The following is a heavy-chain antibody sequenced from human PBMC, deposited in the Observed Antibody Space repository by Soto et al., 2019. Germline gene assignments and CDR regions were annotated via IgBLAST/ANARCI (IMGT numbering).Heavy chain of an antibody. V-gene: IGHV3-33*01. Sequence: GGSLRLSCAASGFTFSSYGMHWVRQAPGKGLEWVAVIWYDGSNKYYADSVKGRFTISRDNSKNTLYLQMNSLRAEDTAVYYCARGLLWFGEFHYWGQGTLVTVSS. CDR3: ARGLLWFGEFHY. D-gene: IGHD3-10*01. J-gene: IGHJ4*02. CDR2: IWYDGSNK. CDR1: GFTFSSYG.